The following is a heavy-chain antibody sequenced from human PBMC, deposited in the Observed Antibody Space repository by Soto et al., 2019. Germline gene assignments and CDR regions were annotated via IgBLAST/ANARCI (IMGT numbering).Heavy chain of an antibody. CDR2: IYHSGST. V-gene: IGHV4-4*02. D-gene: IGHD6-13*01. J-gene: IGHJ5*02. CDR3: ARAVAAAGTLYNWFDP. Sequence: SETLSLTCAVSGGSISSSNWWSWVRQPPGKGLEWIGEIYHSGSTNYNPSLKSRVTISVDKSKNQFSLKLSSVTAADTAVYYCARAVAAAGTLYNWFDPWGQGTLVTVSS. CDR1: GGSISSSNW.